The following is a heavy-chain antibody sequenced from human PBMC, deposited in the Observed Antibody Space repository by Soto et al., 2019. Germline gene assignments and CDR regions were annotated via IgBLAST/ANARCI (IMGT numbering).Heavy chain of an antibody. Sequence: GGSLRLSCAASGFTFSSYAMSWVRQAPGKGLEWVSAISGSGGSTYYADSVKGRFTISRDNSKNTLYLQMNSLRAEDTAVYYCAKDSRPEPYSYVVDYFDYWGQGTLVTVSS. CDR1: GFTFSSYA. J-gene: IGHJ4*02. D-gene: IGHD5-18*01. CDR3: AKDSRPEPYSYVVDYFDY. CDR2: ISGSGGST. V-gene: IGHV3-23*01.